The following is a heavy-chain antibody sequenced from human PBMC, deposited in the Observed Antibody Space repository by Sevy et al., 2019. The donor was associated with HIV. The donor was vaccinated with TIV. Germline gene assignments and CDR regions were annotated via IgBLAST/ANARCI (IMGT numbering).Heavy chain of an antibody. Sequence: GGSLRISCVASGFTSSSYAMSWVRQAPGKGLEWVSSISESGAMTYYADSVKGRFTISRDNSKSTLYLQMNSLRAEDTAIYYCAKASIEVAATTGGVFDYRGQGTLVTVSS. CDR2: ISESGAMT. CDR1: GFTSSSYA. V-gene: IGHV3-23*01. J-gene: IGHJ4*02. CDR3: AKASIEVAATTGGVFDY. D-gene: IGHD6-19*01.